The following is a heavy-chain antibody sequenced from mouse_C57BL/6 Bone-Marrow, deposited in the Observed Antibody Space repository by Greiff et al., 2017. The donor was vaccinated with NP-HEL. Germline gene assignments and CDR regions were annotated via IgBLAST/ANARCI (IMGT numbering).Heavy chain of an antibody. D-gene: IGHD1-1*01. J-gene: IGHJ1*03. V-gene: IGHV1-82*01. CDR2: IYPGDGDT. Sequence: QVQLQQSGPELVKPGASVKISCKASGYAFSSPWMNWVQQRPGKGLEWIGRIYPGDGDTNYNGKFKGKATLTADKSSSTAYMQLSSLTSEDSAVYFCARSYYYGSRLYWYFDVRGTGTTVTVSS. CDR3: ARSYYYGSRLYWYFDV. CDR1: GYAFSSPW.